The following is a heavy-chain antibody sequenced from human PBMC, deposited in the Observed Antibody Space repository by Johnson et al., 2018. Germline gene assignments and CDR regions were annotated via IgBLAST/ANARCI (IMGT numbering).Heavy chain of an antibody. Sequence: VQLVESGGGLVKPGGSLRLSCAASGFTFSNAWMNWVRQAPGKGLEWVGRIKSKTDGGTTDYAAPVKGRFTISRDDSKNTLYLQMKSLKTEDTAVYYCTTYPPVMTTLVAFDIWGQGTMVTVSS. V-gene: IGHV3-15*07. J-gene: IGHJ3*02. CDR2: IKSKTDGGTT. CDR1: GFTFSNAW. CDR3: TTYPPVMTTLVAFDI. D-gene: IGHD4-23*01.